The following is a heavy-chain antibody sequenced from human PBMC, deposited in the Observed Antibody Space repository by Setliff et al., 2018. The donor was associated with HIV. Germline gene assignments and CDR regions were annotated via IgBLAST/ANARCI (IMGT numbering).Heavy chain of an antibody. CDR3: ARAADYHDSSGYWAPPRYFDY. V-gene: IGHV4-39*07. D-gene: IGHD3-22*01. Sequence: SETLSLTCSVSGGSINRGTYYWSWIRQPPGKGLEWLGEINHSGSTNYNPSLKSRVSISVDTSKKQFSLKLSSVSAADTAVYYCARAADYHDSSGYWAPPRYFDYWGQGTLVTVSS. J-gene: IGHJ4*02. CDR2: INHSGST. CDR1: GGSINRGTYY.